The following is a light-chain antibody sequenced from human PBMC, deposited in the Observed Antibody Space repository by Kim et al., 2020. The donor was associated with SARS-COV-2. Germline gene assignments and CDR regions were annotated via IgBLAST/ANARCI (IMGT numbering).Light chain of an antibody. CDR3: QTWGTGI. CDR1: SGHSSYA. Sequence: LGAPVKLTCTLSSGHSSYAIAWHQQQPEKGPRYLMKLNSDGSHSKGDGIPDRFSGSSSGAERYLTISSLQSEDEADYYCQTWGTGIFGGGTQLTVL. J-gene: IGLJ2*01. CDR2: LNSDGSH. V-gene: IGLV4-69*01.